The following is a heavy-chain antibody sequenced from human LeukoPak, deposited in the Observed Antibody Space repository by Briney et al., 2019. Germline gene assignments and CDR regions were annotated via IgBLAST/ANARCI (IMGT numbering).Heavy chain of an antibody. D-gene: IGHD3-22*01. CDR2: IYYSGST. J-gene: IGHJ4*02. V-gene: IGHV4-31*03. CDR3: ARAATINYYDSSGYYN. CDR1: GGSISRHY. Sequence: PSETLSLTCTVSGGSISRHYLNWIRQHPGKGLEWIGYIYYSGSTYYNPSLKSRVTISVDTSKNQFSLKLSSVTAADTAVYYCARAATINYYDSSGYYNWGQGTLVTVSS.